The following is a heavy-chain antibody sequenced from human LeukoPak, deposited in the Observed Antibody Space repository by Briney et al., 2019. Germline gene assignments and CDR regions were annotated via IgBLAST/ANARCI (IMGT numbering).Heavy chain of an antibody. J-gene: IGHJ4*02. CDR2: INGGGSST. CDR1: GFTFSTYA. V-gene: IGHV3-23*01. D-gene: IGHD6-19*01. Sequence: GGSLRLSCAASGFTFSTYAISWVRQAPGKGLDWVSGINGGGSSTYYADSVKGRFTISRDNSKNTLYLQMNSLRAEDTAIYYCARDYTSGWDFRYWGQGTLVTVSS. CDR3: ARDYTSGWDFRY.